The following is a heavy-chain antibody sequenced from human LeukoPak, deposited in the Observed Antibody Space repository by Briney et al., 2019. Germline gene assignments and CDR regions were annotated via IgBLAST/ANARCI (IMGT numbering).Heavy chain of an antibody. D-gene: IGHD2-2*01. Sequence: GGSLRRSCAASGFTFSNSVMHWVRQAPGKGLEWVAVISFDGTNKYYADSVKGRFTISRDNSKNTVYVQMSSLRGDDSGVYYCAAGSSVDCSRTSCPPTDYWGQGTLVTVSS. CDR1: GFTFSNSV. V-gene: IGHV3-30-3*01. J-gene: IGHJ4*02. CDR3: AAGSSVDCSRTSCPPTDY. CDR2: ISFDGTNK.